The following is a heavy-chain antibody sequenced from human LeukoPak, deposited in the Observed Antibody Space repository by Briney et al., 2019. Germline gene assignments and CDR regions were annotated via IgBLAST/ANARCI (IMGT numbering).Heavy chain of an antibody. Sequence: GGSLRLSCEASGFTFSTFAMIWVRQPPGKGLEWVSSIFPSGGEIHYADSVRGRFTISRDNSKSTLSLQMNSLRAEDTAIYYCARDHPIIVATMEHWGQGTLVTVSS. CDR1: GFTFSTFA. V-gene: IGHV3-23*01. CDR2: IFPSGGEI. CDR3: ARDHPIIVATMEH. D-gene: IGHD5-12*01. J-gene: IGHJ1*01.